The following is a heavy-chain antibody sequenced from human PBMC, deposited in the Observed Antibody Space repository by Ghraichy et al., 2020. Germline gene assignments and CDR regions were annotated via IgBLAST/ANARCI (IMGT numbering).Heavy chain of an antibody. D-gene: IGHD3-3*01. CDR1: GFTFSSYA. Sequence: GESLNISCAASGFTFSSYAMSWVRQAPGKGLEWVSAISGSGGSTYYADSVKGRFTISRDNSKNTLYLQMNSLRAEDTAVYYCAKAKFLEWLQDWGQGTLVTVSS. V-gene: IGHV3-23*01. J-gene: IGHJ4*02. CDR3: AKAKFLEWLQD. CDR2: ISGSGGST.